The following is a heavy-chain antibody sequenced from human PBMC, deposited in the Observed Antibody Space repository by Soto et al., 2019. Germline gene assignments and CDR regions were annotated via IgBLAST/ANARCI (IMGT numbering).Heavy chain of an antibody. CDR3: AKDVEQQLVGYYFDY. D-gene: IGHD6-13*01. CDR2: ISYDGSNK. Sequence: QVQLVESGGGVVQPGRSLRLSCAASGFTFSSYGMHWVRQAPGKGLEWVAVISYDGSNKYYADSVEGRFTISRDNSKNTLYLQMNSLRAEDTAVYYCAKDVEQQLVGYYFDYWGQGTLVTVSS. CDR1: GFTFSSYG. J-gene: IGHJ4*02. V-gene: IGHV3-30*18.